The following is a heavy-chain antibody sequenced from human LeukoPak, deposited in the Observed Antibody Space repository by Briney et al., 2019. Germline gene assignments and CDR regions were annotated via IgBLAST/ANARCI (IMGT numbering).Heavy chain of an antibody. CDR2: IWSDGSNK. CDR3: ARYSSGFLDS. J-gene: IGHJ4*02. Sequence: GGSLILSCAASGFTFSSFGMHWVRQAPGKGLEWVAVIWSDGSNKYYADSVKGRFTISRDNSKNTLYPQMNSLRAEDTAVYYCARYSSGFLDSWGQGTLVTVSS. CDR1: GFTFSSFG. D-gene: IGHD6-19*01. V-gene: IGHV3-33*01.